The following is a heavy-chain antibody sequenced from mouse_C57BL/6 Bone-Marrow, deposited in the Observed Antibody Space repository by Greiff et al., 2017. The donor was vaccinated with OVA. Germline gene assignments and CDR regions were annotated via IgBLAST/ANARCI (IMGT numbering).Heavy chain of an antibody. V-gene: IGHV1-80*01. CDR2: IYPGDGDT. CDR1: GYAFSSYW. Sequence: VQLQQSGAELVKPGASVKISCKASGYAFSSYWMNWVKQRPGKGLEWIGQIYPGDGDTNYNGKFKGKATLTAGKSSSTAYMQLSNVSSEDYAVYFCARTRAFAYWGQGTLVTVSA. J-gene: IGHJ3*01. D-gene: IGHD3-3*01. CDR3: ARTRAFAY.